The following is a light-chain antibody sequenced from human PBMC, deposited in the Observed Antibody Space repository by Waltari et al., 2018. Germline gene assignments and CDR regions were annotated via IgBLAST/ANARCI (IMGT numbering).Light chain of an antibody. V-gene: IGKV4-1*01. CDR1: QSLLYSSNNKNY. Sequence: IVMTQSQDSLAVSLGERDTINCKASQSLLYSSNNKNYLAWYQQKPGQPPKLLIYWASTRESGVPDRFSGSGSGTDFTLTISTLQAEDVAVYYCQQHYGVLWTFGQGTKVEI. J-gene: IGKJ1*01. CDR3: QQHYGVLWT. CDR2: WAS.